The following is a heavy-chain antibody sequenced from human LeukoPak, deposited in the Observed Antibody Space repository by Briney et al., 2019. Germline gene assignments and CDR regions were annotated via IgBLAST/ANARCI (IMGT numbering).Heavy chain of an antibody. CDR2: ISGNADTT. J-gene: IGHJ4*02. CDR1: GFTFTSYA. V-gene: IGHV3-23*01. Sequence: PGGSLRLSCAASGFTFTSYAMSWVRQAPGKGLEWVSTISGNADTTNYADSVRGRFTVSRDNSQKTLYLEMKSLRAEDTAVYYCVIQWLVADWGQGTLVTVSP. D-gene: IGHD6-19*01. CDR3: VIQWLVAD.